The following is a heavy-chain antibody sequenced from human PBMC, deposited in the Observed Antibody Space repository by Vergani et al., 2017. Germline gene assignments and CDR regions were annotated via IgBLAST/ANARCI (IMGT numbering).Heavy chain of an antibody. CDR3: AMRKGYYYGAG. CDR2: ISSSSSYI. Sequence: VQLVESGGGLVKPGGSLRLSCAASGFTFSSYNMNWVRQAPGKGLEWVSSISSSSSYIYYADSVKGRFSISRDNAKNSLYLQMNSLSADDTAVGYCAMRKGYYYGAGWGQGTLVTVSS. CDR1: GFTFSSYN. J-gene: IGHJ4*02. D-gene: IGHD3-10*01. V-gene: IGHV3-21*01.